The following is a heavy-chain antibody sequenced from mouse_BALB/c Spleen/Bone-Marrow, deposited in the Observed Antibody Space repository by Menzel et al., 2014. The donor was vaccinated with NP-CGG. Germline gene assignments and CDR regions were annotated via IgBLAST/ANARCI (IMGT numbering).Heavy chain of an antibody. CDR2: INPASSTI. V-gene: IGHV4-1*02. J-gene: IGHJ3*01. D-gene: IGHD1-2*01. CDR1: GFDFSRYW. Sequence: EVKLMESGGGLVQPGGSLKLSCAASGFDFSRYWMTWVRQAPGKGLEWIGEINPASSTISYTPSLKDKFIISRDNAKNTLYLQMSKVRSEDTALYYCAKNYYYGYVAYWGQGTLVTVSA. CDR3: AKNYYYGYVAY.